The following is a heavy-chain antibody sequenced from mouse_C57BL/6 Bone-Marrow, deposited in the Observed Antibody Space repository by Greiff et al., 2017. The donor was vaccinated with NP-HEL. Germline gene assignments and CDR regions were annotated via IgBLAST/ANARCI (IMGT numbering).Heavy chain of an antibody. CDR3: TGAQAPY. CDR2: LDPENGDT. Sequence: EVQLQQSGAELVRPGASVKLSCTASGFNIKDDYMHWVKQRPEQGLEWIGWLDPENGDTEYASKFQGKATITADTSSNTAYLQLSSLTSEDTAVYYCTGAQAPYWGQGTTLTVSS. J-gene: IGHJ2*01. V-gene: IGHV14-4*01. D-gene: IGHD3-2*02. CDR1: GFNIKDDY.